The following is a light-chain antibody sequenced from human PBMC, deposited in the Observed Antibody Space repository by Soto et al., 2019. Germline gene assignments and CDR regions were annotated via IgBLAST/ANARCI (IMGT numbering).Light chain of an antibody. Sequence: AIRMTQSPSSFSASPGDRVTITCRASQGISSYLAWYQQKPGKAPKLLISAASTLQSGVPSRFSGSGSGTDVPLTIICLQSADFAPYYCQQYYSYPPTFGGGTKVEIK. CDR1: QGISSY. CDR2: AAS. CDR3: QQYYSYPPT. J-gene: IGKJ4*02. V-gene: IGKV1-8*01.